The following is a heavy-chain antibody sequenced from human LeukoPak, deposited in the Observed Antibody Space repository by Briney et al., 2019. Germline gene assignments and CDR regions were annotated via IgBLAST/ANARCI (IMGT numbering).Heavy chain of an antibody. V-gene: IGHV1-2*02. Sequence: GASVKVSCKASGYTFIGYYIHWVRQAPGQGLEWMGWINPNSGGTNYAQKFQGRVTMTGDTSISTAYMELSRLISDDTAVYHCARAHCSSTNCYQFDYWGQGTLVTVSS. CDR2: INPNSGGT. CDR1: GYTFIGYY. CDR3: ARAHCSSTNCYQFDY. J-gene: IGHJ4*02. D-gene: IGHD2-2*01.